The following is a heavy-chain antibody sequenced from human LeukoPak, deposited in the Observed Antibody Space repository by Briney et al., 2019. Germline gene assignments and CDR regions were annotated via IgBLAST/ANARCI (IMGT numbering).Heavy chain of an antibody. V-gene: IGHV3-7*01. CDR2: IKQDGSEK. Sequence: GGSLGLSCAASGFTFSRYRMSWVRQAPGKGLEWVANIKQDGSEKHYVDSVKGRFTISRDNAKNSLYLQMNSLRAEDTAVYYCATERAGERPRPLLNYYYMDVWGKGTTVTISS. CDR1: GFTFSRYR. CDR3: ATERAGERPRPLLNYYYMDV. J-gene: IGHJ6*03. D-gene: IGHD3-16*01.